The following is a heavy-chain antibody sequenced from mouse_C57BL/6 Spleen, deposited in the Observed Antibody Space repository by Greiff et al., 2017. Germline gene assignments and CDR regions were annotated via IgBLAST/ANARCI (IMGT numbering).Heavy chain of an antibody. CDR3: AGAGDSSGYFDY. V-gene: IGHV5-4*03. D-gene: IGHD3-2*02. Sequence: EVKVVESGGGLVKPGGSLKLSCAASGFTFSSYAMSWVRQTPEKRLEWVATISDGGSYTYYPDNVKGRFTISRDNAKNNLYLQMSHLKAEDTAMYDCAGAGDSSGYFDYWGQGTTLTVSS. CDR1: GFTFSSYA. J-gene: IGHJ2*01. CDR2: ISDGGSYT.